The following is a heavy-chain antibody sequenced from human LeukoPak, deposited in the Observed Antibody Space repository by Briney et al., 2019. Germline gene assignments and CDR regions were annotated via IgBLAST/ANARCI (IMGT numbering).Heavy chain of an antibody. CDR1: GFTFSSFG. Sequence: PGTSLRLSCAASGFTFSSFGMHWVRHAPGKGLEWVAHISYDGNTAYYADSVRGRFTVSRDNSKTTVYLRMNSLRPEDTAVYHCAKDQSIAVTGTWDFWGQGTLVTVSS. CDR3: AKDQSIAVTGTWDF. D-gene: IGHD6-19*01. CDR2: ISYDGNTA. V-gene: IGHV3-30*18. J-gene: IGHJ4*02.